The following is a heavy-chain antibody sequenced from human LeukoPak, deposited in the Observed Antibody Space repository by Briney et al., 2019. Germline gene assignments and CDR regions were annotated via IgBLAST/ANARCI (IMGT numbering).Heavy chain of an antibody. CDR1: RFTFNDYA. CDR2: ISWDGDNS. V-gene: IGHV3-43D*03. CDR3: VKGGRNGGNSLLWAEYFDF. Sequence: PGGSLRLSCATSRFTFNDYAMHWVRQAPGKGLEWVSLISWDGDNSYYADFVKGRFTISRDNSKNSLYLQMNSLRAEDTALYYCVKGGRNGGNSLLWAEYFDFWGQGTLVTVSS. J-gene: IGHJ4*02. D-gene: IGHD4-23*01.